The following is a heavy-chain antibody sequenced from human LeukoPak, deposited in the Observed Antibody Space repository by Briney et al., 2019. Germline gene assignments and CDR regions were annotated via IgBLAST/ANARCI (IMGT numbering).Heavy chain of an antibody. Sequence: PGGSLRLSCAASGFTFSDYYITWIRQAPGKGLEWVSSISSSSSYIYYADSVKGRFTISRDNAKNSLYLQMNSLRAEDTAVYYCAREGIAAAGKEGIDYWGQGTLVTVSS. CDR2: ISSSSSYI. CDR1: GFTFSDYY. V-gene: IGHV3-11*06. D-gene: IGHD6-13*01. J-gene: IGHJ4*02. CDR3: AREGIAAAGKEGIDY.